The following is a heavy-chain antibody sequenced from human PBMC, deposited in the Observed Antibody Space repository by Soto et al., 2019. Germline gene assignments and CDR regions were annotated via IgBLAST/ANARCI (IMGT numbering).Heavy chain of an antibody. CDR3: AKDRDHGSGIYRGLDY. J-gene: IGHJ4*02. D-gene: IGHD3-10*01. CDR1: GFTFSSYG. CDR2: ISYDGSNK. Sequence: PGGSLRLSCAASGFTFSSYGMHWVRRAPGKGLEWVAVISYDGSNKYCADSVKGRFTISRDNSKNTLYLQMNSLRVDDTAVYYCAKDRDHGSGIYRGLDYWGQGTLVTVSS. V-gene: IGHV3-30*18.